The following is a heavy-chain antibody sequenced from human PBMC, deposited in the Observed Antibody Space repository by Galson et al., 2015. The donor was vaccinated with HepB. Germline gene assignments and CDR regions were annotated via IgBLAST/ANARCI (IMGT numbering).Heavy chain of an antibody. CDR1: GFAFDSHA. Sequence: SLRLSCAASGFAFDSHAMSWVRQAPGRELEWISGITGKGDSTFYADSVKGRFTVSRDNSNNMLYLQMNSLRAEDAGLYFCAKGYGLFDSWGQGILVTVSS. CDR3: AKGYGLFDS. D-gene: IGHD3-16*01. CDR2: ITGKGDST. V-gene: IGHV3-23*01. J-gene: IGHJ5*01.